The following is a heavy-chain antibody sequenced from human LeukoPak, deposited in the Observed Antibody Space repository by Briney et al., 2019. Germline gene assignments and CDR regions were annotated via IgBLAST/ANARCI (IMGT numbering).Heavy chain of an antibody. CDR1: GGSMCRYY. CDR3: ARGLVPAAMPDY. CDR2: IYSSGST. D-gene: IGHD2-2*01. J-gene: IGHJ4*02. V-gene: IGHV4-59*01. Sequence: PETLSLTCTVSGGSMCRYYWSWIRQPPGGGLEWMVFIYSSGSTNSNPSLKSRITMSVDTSKNQFYLKRSSVTAAYKAVYYCARGLVPAAMPDYWGRGTLVTVS.